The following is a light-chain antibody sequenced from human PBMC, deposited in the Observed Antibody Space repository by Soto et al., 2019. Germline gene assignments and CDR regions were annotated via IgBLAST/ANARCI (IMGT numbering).Light chain of an antibody. CDR2: GAS. CDR1: QSVSSSY. CDR3: QQYDSSPVT. V-gene: IGKV3-20*01. Sequence: EIVLTQSPGTLSLSPGERATLSCRASQSVSSSYLAWYQQKPGQAPRLLIYGASSRATGIPDRFSGSGSGTDFTLTISRLEPEDFEVYYCQQYDSSPVTFGQGNKV. J-gene: IGKJ1*01.